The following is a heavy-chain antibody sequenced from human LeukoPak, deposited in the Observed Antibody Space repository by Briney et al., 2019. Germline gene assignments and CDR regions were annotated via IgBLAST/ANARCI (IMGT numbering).Heavy chain of an antibody. CDR2: IKQDGSEE. J-gene: IGHJ4*02. D-gene: IGHD3-10*01. CDR1: GFTFSSYW. CDR3: ARELWPGDY. Sequence: GGSLRLSCAASGFTFSSYWMGWVRQAPGEGLEWVADIKQDGSEENYVDSVKGQFTISRDNARNSLYLQMNSLRVEDTAVYYCARELWPGDYWGQGILVSVSS. V-gene: IGHV3-7*01.